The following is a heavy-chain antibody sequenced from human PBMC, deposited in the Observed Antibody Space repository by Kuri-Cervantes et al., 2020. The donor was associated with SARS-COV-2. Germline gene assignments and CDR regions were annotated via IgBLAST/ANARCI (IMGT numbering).Heavy chain of an antibody. Sequence: ASVKVSCKAPETTFPNYDINWVRQVTGQGLEWMGMVKTNSGNTLYAQFFQGRVTMTRDTSTSTVYMGLSSLTSEDTAIYYCYCAPKEGFDSWGQGTLVTVSS. CDR1: ETTFPNYD. J-gene: IGHJ4*02. D-gene: IGHD2-21*01. V-gene: IGHV1-8*01. CDR2: VKTNSGNT. CDR3: YCAPKEGFDS.